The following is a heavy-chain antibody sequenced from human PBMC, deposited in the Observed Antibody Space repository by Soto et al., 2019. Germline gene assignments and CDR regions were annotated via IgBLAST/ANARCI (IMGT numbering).Heavy chain of an antibody. J-gene: IGHJ4*02. CDR2: IWYDGSNN. CDR3: ARDIRDSSWYSDY. Sequence: QVQLVESGGGVVQPGRSLRLSCAASGFTFSSYGMHWVRQAPGXXXEWVAVIWYDGSNNYYADSLKGRFTXSRDNSKNTLYLQMNSLRAXXXXVYYCARDIRDSSWYSDYWGQGTLVTVSS. D-gene: IGHD6-13*01. CDR1: GFTFSSYG. V-gene: IGHV3-33*01.